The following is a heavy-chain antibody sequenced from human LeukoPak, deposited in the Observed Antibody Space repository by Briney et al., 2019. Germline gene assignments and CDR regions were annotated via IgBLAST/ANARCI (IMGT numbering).Heavy chain of an antibody. CDR1: GFTFSSYW. V-gene: IGHV3-74*01. CDR2: INSDGSST. J-gene: IGHJ3*02. D-gene: IGHD6-19*01. CDR3: ARGSSGWYSAFDI. Sequence: GGSLRLSCAASGFTFSSYWMHWVRQAPGKGLVWVSRINSDGSSTSYADSVKGRFTIPRDNAKNTLYLQMNSLRAEDTAVYYCARGSSGWYSAFDIWGQGTMVTVSS.